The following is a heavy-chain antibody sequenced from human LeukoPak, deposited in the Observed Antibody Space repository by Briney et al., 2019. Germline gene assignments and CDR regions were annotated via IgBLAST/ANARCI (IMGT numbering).Heavy chain of an antibody. CDR1: GFTFSSYA. CDR3: AKDKGYYYGSGSYYSPTYYFDY. D-gene: IGHD3-10*01. V-gene: IGHV3-23*01. CDR2: ISGSGGST. Sequence: PGGSLRLSCAASGFTFSSYAMSWVGQAPGKGLEWVSAISGSGGSTYYADSVKGRFTISRDNSKNTLYLQMNSLRAEDTAVYYCAKDKGYYYGSGSYYSPTYYFDYWGQGTLVTVSS. J-gene: IGHJ4*02.